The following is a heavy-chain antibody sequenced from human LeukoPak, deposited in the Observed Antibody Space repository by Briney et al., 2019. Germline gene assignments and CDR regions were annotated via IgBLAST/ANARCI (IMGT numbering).Heavy chain of an antibody. CDR3: VTYYYGSGSYYFGY. CDR1: GGSISSGDYY. Sequence: SETLSLTCTVSGGSISSGDYYWSWIRQPPGKGLEWIGYIYYSGSTYYNPSLKSRVTISVDTSKHQFSLKLSSVTAADTAVYYCVTYYYGSGSYYFGYWGQGTLVTVSS. V-gene: IGHV4-30-4*01. D-gene: IGHD3-10*01. CDR2: IYYSGST. J-gene: IGHJ4*02.